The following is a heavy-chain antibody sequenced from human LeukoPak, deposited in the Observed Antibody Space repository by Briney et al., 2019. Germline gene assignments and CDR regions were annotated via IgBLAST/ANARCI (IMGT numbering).Heavy chain of an antibody. D-gene: IGHD3-22*01. V-gene: IGHV3-7*01. CDR2: IKQDGSEK. Sequence: GGSLRLSCAASGFTFSDYYMSWVRQAPGKGLEWVANIKQDGSEKYYVDSVKGRFTISRDNAKNSLYLQMNSLRAEDTAVYYCASGSQYYYDSGWGQGTLVTVSS. CDR1: GFTFSDYY. CDR3: ASGSQYYYDSG. J-gene: IGHJ4*02.